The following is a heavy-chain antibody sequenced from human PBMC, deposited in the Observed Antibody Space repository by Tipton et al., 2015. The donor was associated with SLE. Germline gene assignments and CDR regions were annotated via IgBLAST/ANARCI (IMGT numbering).Heavy chain of an antibody. CDR2: ISYDGSNK. D-gene: IGHD3-22*01. J-gene: IGHJ4*02. Sequence: SLRLSCAASGFTFSSYAMHWVRQAPGKGLEWVAVISYDGSNKYYADSVKGRFTISRDNSKNTLYLQMNSLRAEDTAVYYCATPGGSSRYYYGYWGQGTLVTVSS. CDR1: GFTFSSYA. CDR3: ATPGGSSRYYYGY. V-gene: IGHV3-30*14.